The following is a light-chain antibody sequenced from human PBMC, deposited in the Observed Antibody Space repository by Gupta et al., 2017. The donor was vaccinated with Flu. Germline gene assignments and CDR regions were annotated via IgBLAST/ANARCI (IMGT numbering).Light chain of an antibody. CDR2: GDR. CDR1: GVTIKN. CDR3: YSTECSGNYGV. Sequence: TTRTTTACGGVTIKNAKWYRQKPGQAPALVIYGDRKRTTQNPERYCGSSSETVTTVTISRAQEEDDDDYYCYSTECSGNYGVFGGGTKLTVL. J-gene: IGLJ3*02. V-gene: IGLV3-10*03.